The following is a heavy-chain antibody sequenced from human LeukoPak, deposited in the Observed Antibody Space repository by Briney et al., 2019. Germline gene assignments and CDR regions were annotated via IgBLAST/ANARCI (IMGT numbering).Heavy chain of an antibody. Sequence: GGSLRLSCAASGFTFSTYNMNWVRQAPGKGLEWVSRIISDGSSTSYADSVKGRFTISRDNAKNTLYLQVNSLRAEDTAVYFCARGTGYYVFDYWGQGTLVTVSS. V-gene: IGHV3-74*01. J-gene: IGHJ4*02. D-gene: IGHD3/OR15-3a*01. CDR2: IISDGSST. CDR3: ARGTGYYVFDY. CDR1: GFTFSTYN.